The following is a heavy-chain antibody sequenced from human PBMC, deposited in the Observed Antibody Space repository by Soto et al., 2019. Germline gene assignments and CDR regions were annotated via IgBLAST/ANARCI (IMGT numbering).Heavy chain of an antibody. V-gene: IGHV1-69*02. Sequence: QVQLVQSGAEVKKPGSSVKVSCKASGGTFSSYTISWVRQAPGQRLEWMGRIIPILGIANYAQKFQGRVTITADKSTSTAYMELSSLRSEDTAVYYCAMVYCSSTSCYRDYWGQGTLVTVSS. CDR1: GGTFSSYT. J-gene: IGHJ4*02. D-gene: IGHD2-2*02. CDR2: IIPILGIA. CDR3: AMVYCSSTSCYRDY.